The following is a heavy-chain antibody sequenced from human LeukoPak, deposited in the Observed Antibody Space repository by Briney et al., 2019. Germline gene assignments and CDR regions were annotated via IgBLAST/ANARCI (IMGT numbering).Heavy chain of an antibody. V-gene: IGHV1-18*01. J-gene: IGHJ4*02. CDR3: ARAPQMATIVDFDY. D-gene: IGHD5-24*01. CDR2: ISAYSGNT. Sequence: ASVKVSCKASGYTFASYGISWVRQAPGQGLEWMGWISAYSGNTNYAQKFQGRVTMTTDTSTSTAYMELRSLRSDDTAVYYCARAPQMATIVDFDYWGQGTLVTVSS. CDR1: GYTFASYG.